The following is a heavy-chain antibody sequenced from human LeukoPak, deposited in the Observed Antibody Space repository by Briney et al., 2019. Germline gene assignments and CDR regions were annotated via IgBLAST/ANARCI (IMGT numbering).Heavy chain of an antibody. CDR2: ISSSSSTI. Sequence: GGSLRLSCAASGFTFSTYNMNWVRQAPGKGREWVSYISSSSSTIYYADSVKGRFTISRDNAKNSLYLQMNSLRAEDTAVYYCAKGDSSSWYEGEYFQHWGQGTLVTVSS. CDR1: GFTFSTYN. D-gene: IGHD6-13*01. CDR3: AKGDSSSWYEGEYFQH. J-gene: IGHJ1*01. V-gene: IGHV3-48*04.